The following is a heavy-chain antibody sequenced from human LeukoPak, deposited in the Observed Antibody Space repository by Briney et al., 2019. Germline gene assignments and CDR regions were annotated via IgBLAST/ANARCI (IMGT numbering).Heavy chain of an antibody. V-gene: IGHV4-61*02. CDR3: ARVPAFPRYGHVGAFDI. J-gene: IGHJ3*02. CDR2: IYTSGST. D-gene: IGHD3-16*01. CDR1: GGSISSGSYY. Sequence: SETLSLTCTVSGGSISSGSYYWSWIRQPAGKGLEWIGRIYTSGSTNYNPSLKSRITISVDTSKNQFSLKLSSVTAADTAVYYCARVPAFPRYGHVGAFDIWGQGTMVTVSS.